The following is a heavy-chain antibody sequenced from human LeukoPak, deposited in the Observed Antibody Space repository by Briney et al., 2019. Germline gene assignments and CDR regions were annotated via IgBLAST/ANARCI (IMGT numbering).Heavy chain of an antibody. D-gene: IGHD3-10*01. Sequence: SETLSLTCAVYGGSFSDYSWTWIRQPPGKGLEWIGEINHSGGTNHNPSLMSRVIMSVDTSKNQFSLKLSSVTAADTAVYYCAREDVAGPYYFDYWGQGTLVTVSS. J-gene: IGHJ4*02. CDR3: AREDVAGPYYFDY. V-gene: IGHV4-34*01. CDR1: GGSFSDYS. CDR2: INHSGGT.